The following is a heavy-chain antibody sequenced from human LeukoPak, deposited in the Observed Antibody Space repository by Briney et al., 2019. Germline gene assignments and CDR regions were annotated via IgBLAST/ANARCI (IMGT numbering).Heavy chain of an antibody. CDR2: ISSSSSYI. Sequence: GGSLRLSCAASGFTFSSYSMNWVRQAPGKGLEWVSSISSSSSYIYYADSVKGRFTISRDNAKNSLYLQMNSLRAEDTAVYYCARSNDFWSGYYDNYYYGMDVWGQGTTVTVSS. V-gene: IGHV3-21*01. CDR3: ARSNDFWSGYYDNYYYGMDV. CDR1: GFTFSSYS. J-gene: IGHJ6*02. D-gene: IGHD3-3*01.